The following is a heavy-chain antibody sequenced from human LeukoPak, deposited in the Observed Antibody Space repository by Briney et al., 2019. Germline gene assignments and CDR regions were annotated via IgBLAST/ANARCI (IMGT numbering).Heavy chain of an antibody. D-gene: IGHD6-13*01. J-gene: IGHJ4*02. CDR2: FYHGGST. CDR3: ARPAYSSSWSNHYDY. Sequence: SETLSLTCTVSGYSISTGYYWDWIRQPPGKGLEWIGTFYHGGSTYYNPSLKSRVTISVDTSKNQFSLNLTSVTAADTAVYYCARPAYSSSWSNHYDYWGQGTLVAVSS. V-gene: IGHV4-38-2*02. CDR1: GYSISTGYY.